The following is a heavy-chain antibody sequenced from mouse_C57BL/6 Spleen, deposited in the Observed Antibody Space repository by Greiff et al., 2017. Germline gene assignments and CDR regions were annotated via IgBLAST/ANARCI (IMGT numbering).Heavy chain of an antibody. CDR2: INPNNGGT. V-gene: IGHV1-26*01. CDR3: ARSYWESAMDY. CDR1: GYTFTDYY. Sequence: VQLQQSGPELVKPGASVKISCKASGYTFTDYYMNWVKQSHGKSLEWIGDINPNNGGTSYNQKFKGKATLTVDKSSSTAYMELRSLTSEDSAVYYCARSYWESAMDYWGQGTSVTVSS. J-gene: IGHJ4*01. D-gene: IGHD4-1*01.